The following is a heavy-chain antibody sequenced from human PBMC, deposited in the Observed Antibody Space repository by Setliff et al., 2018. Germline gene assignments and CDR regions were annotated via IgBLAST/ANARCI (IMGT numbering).Heavy chain of an antibody. CDR3: ARCSGGWGATFHS. Sequence: GGSLRLSCAASGFTFSSYGMHWVRQAPGKGLEWVAFIQYDGSNKYYADSVKGRFTISRDNSKNTLYLQMNSLRAEDTAVYYCARCSGGWGATFHSWGQGTLVTVSS. J-gene: IGHJ5*01. D-gene: IGHD2-15*01. V-gene: IGHV3-30*02. CDR1: GFTFSSYG. CDR2: IQYDGSNK.